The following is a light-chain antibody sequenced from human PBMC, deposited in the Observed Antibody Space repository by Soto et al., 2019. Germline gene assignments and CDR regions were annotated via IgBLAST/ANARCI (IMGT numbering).Light chain of an antibody. CDR1: QTISSW. CDR2: KAS. CDR3: QHYSSYSEA. V-gene: IGKV1-5*03. J-gene: IGKJ1*01. Sequence: DIQMTQSPSTLSGSVGDRVTITCRASQTISSWLAWYQQKPGKAPKLLIYKASTLKSGVPSRFSGSGSGTELTLTISSLQPDDFATYYCQHYSSYSEAFGQGTKVDIK.